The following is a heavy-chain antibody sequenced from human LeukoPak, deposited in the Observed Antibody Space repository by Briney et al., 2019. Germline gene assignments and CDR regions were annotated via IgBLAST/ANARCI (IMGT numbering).Heavy chain of an antibody. Sequence: ASVNVSCKASGGTFSSYAISWVRQAAGQGLEWMGGIIPIFGTANYAQKLQGRVTITADESTRTANMELSSLRSEDTVVYYCAREAYGSGSPDVWGKGTTVTVSP. CDR3: AREAYGSGSPDV. J-gene: IGHJ6*04. D-gene: IGHD3-10*01. CDR2: IIPIFGTA. V-gene: IGHV1-69*01. CDR1: GGTFSSYA.